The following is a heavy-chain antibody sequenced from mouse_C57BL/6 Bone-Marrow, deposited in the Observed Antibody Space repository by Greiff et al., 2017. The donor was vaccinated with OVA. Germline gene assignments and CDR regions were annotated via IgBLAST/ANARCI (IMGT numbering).Heavy chain of an antibody. CDR1: GFSLTSYG. D-gene: IGHD1-1*01. Sequence: QVQLKESGPGLVAPSQSLSITCTVSGFSLTSYGVHWVRQPPGKGLEWLVVIWSDGSTTYNSALKSRLSISKDNSKSQVFLKMNSLQTDDTAMYYCARHNYGSSSSYAMDYWGQGTSVTVSS. CDR3: ARHNYGSSSSYAMDY. V-gene: IGHV2-6-1*01. J-gene: IGHJ4*01. CDR2: IWSDGST.